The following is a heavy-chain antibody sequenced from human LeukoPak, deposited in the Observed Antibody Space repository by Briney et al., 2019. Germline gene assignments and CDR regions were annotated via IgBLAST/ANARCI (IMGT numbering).Heavy chain of an antibody. J-gene: IGHJ3*02. CDR3: AKGLSGGYPNDAFDI. D-gene: IGHD1-26*01. CDR1: GFAFDDYA. CDR2: ISWNSGSI. V-gene: IGHV3-9*01. Sequence: PGGSLRLSCAASGFAFDDYAMHWVRQAPGKGLEWVSGISWNSGSIGYADSVKGRFTISRDNAKNSLYLQMNSLRAEDTALYYCAKGLSGGYPNDAFDIWGQGTMVTVSS.